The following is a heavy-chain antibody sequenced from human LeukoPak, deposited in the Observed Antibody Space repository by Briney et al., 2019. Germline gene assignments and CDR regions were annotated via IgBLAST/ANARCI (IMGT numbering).Heavy chain of an antibody. CDR1: GGSINNDDYY. J-gene: IGHJ3*02. Sequence: SETLSLTCTVSGGSINNDDYYWSWIRQPPGKGLEWIGYIYYSGSTNYNPSLKSRVTISVDTSKNQFSLKLSSVTAADTAVYYCARDTGFLTKPEPYSSSWYIEGEGGAFDIWGQGTMVTVSS. CDR2: IYYSGST. CDR3: ARDTGFLTKPEPYSSSWYIEGEGGAFDI. V-gene: IGHV4-61*08. D-gene: IGHD6-13*01.